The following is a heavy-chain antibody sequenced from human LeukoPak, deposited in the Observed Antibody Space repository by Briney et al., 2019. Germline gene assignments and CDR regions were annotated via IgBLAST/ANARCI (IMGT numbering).Heavy chain of an antibody. J-gene: IGHJ4*02. CDR1: GGSFSGYY. CDR3: ARLGANYYDSSPPGY. D-gene: IGHD3-22*01. V-gene: IGHV3-66*04. CDR2: IYSGGST. Sequence: ETLTLTCAVYGGSFSGYYWSWVRRAPGKGLEWVSVIYSGGSTYYADSVKGRFTISRDNSKNTLYLQMNSLRAEDTAVYYCARLGANYYDSSPPGYWGQGTLVTVSS.